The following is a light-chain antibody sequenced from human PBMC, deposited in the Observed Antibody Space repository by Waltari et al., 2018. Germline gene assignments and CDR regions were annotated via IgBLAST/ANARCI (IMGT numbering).Light chain of an antibody. CDR2: KAS. J-gene: IGKJ1*01. V-gene: IGKV1-5*03. CDR1: QNINRY. CDR3: QEYNSFSRA. Sequence: DIQTTQSPSTLSASVGDRVPISCRASQNINRYLAWYQQKPGQAPQLLIYKASNLEGGVPSRFSGSGSGTEFTLTINSLQPDDFATYYCQEYNSFSRAFGQGTKVDIK.